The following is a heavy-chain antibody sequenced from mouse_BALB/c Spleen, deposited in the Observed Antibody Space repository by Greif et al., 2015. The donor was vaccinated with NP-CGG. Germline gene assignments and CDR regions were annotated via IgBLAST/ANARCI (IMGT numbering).Heavy chain of an antibody. D-gene: IGHD2-1*01. CDR3: ARDGNYAY. Sequence: EVQLQQSGPGLVKPSQSLSLTCSVTGYSITSGYYWNWIRQFPGNKLEWMGYISYDGSNNYNPSLKNRISITRDTSKNQFFLKLNSVTTEDTATYYCARDGNYAYWGQGTLVTVSA. J-gene: IGHJ3*01. CDR1: GYSITSGYY. CDR2: ISYDGSN. V-gene: IGHV3-6*02.